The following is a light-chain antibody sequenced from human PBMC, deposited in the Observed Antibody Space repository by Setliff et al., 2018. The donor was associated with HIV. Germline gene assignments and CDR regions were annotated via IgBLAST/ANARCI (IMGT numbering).Light chain of an antibody. CDR2: DVT. CDR1: SNDIGGYDY. V-gene: IGLV2-11*01. CDR3: CSYAGPTYV. J-gene: IGLJ1*01. Sequence: QSALAQPRSVSGSPGQSVTFSCTGSSNDIGGYDYVSWYQQHPGKAPKLTIFDVTKRPSGVPDRFSGSKSGSTASLTISGLRADDEAVYYCCSYAGPTYVFGSGTKVTVL.